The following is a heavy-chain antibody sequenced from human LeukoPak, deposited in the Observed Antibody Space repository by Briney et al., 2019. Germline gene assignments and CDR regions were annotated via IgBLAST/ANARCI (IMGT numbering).Heavy chain of an antibody. Sequence: GRSLRLSCAASGFTFSSYAMHWVRQAPGKGLEWVAVISYDGSNKYYADSVKGRFTISRDNSKNTLYLQMNSLRAEDTAVYYCARATEDIVVVPANRGYYYYGMDVWGQGTTVTVSS. CDR2: ISYDGSNK. CDR3: ARATEDIVVVPANRGYYYYGMDV. J-gene: IGHJ6*02. CDR1: GFTFSSYA. V-gene: IGHV3-30-3*01. D-gene: IGHD2-2*01.